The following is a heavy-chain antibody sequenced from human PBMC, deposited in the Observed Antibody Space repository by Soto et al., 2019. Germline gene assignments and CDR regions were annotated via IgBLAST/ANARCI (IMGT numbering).Heavy chain of an antibody. J-gene: IGHJ4*02. CDR2: IDPSDSYT. CDR3: ARPLTGTAGGADH. D-gene: IGHD1-7*01. V-gene: IGHV5-10-1*01. CDR1: GYIFTDYW. Sequence: GESLRISCKGSGYIFTDYWINWVRQMPGKGLEWMGRIDPSDSYTEYSPSFQGHVTISADKSINTIYLHWGSLKTSDTAMYYCARPLTGTAGGADHWAQGTLVPVSS.